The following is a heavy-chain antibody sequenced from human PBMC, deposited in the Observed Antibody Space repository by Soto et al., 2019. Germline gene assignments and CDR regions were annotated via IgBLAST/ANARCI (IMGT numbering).Heavy chain of an antibody. CDR2: IIPIFGTA. CDR1: GGTISRHA. CDR3: ARVSGYDILRAYYLVVDD. Sequence: GYSVQASCKASGGTISRHAISWGRQAPGQGLEWMGGIIPIFGTANYAQKFQGRVTITADESTSTAYMELSSLRSEDTAVYYCARVSGYDILRAYYLVVDDWGNGTLGT. V-gene: IGHV1-69*01. J-gene: IGHJ4*01. D-gene: IGHD3-9*01.